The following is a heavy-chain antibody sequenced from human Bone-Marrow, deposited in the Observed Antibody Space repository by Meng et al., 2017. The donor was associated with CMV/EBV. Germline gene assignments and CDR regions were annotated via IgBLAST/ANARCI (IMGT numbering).Heavy chain of an antibody. CDR1: GYTFTSYG. J-gene: IGHJ4*02. Sequence: ASVKVSCKASGYTFTSYGISWVRQAPGQGLEWMGWISAYNGNTNYAQKLQGRVTMTTDTSTSTAYMELRSLRSDDTAVYYCARDPGYGSSWGGAGDYWGPGNLVNVSS. V-gene: IGHV1-18*01. CDR3: ARDPGYGSSWGGAGDY. CDR2: ISAYNGNT. D-gene: IGHD6-13*01.